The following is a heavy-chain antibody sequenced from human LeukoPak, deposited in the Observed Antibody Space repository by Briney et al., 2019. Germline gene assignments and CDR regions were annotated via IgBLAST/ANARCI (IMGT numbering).Heavy chain of an antibody. CDR3: ARDLVFGGVIVKAYYFDY. CDR2: IKQDGSEK. D-gene: IGHD3-16*02. V-gene: IGHV3-7*01. J-gene: IGHJ4*02. CDR1: GFTFSSYW. Sequence: GGSLRLSCAASGFTFSSYWMSWVRQAPGKGLEWVANIKQDGSEKYYVDSVKGRFTISRDNAKNSLYLQMNSLRAEDTAVYYCARDLVFGGVIVKAYYFDYWGQGTLVTVSS.